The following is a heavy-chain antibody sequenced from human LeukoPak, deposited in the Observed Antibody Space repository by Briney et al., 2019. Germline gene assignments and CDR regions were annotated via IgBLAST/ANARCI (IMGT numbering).Heavy chain of an antibody. CDR3: ARAIEYYYGEGDAFDI. V-gene: IGHV3-21*01. J-gene: IGHJ3*02. D-gene: IGHD3-10*01. Sequence: GGSLRLSCAASGFTFSSYSMNWVRQAPGKGLEWVSSISSSSSYIYYADSVKGRFTISRDNAKNSLYLQMNSLRAEDTAVYYCARAIEYYYGEGDAFDIWGQGTMVTVSS. CDR2: ISSSSSYI. CDR1: GFTFSSYS.